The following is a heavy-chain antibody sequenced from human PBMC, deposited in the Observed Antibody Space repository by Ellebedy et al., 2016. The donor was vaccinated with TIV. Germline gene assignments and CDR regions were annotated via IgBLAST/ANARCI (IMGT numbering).Heavy chain of an antibody. D-gene: IGHD3-16*02. V-gene: IGHV5-51*01. CDR1: GYSFTSYW. CDR2: IYPGDSDT. Sequence: GGSLRLXXKGSGYSFTSYWIGWVRQMPGKGLEWMGIIYPGDSDTRYSPSFQGQVTISADKSISTAYLQWSSLKASDTAMYYCAVEGLRLGELSSFDYWGQGTLVTVSS. CDR3: AVEGLRLGELSSFDY. J-gene: IGHJ4*02.